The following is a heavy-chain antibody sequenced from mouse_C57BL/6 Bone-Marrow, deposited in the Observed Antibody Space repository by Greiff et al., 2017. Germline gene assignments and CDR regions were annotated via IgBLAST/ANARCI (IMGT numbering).Heavy chain of an antibody. CDR1: GYTFTSYG. J-gene: IGHJ2*01. D-gene: IGHD1-1*01. V-gene: IGHV1-81*01. Sequence: VQLQQSGAELARPGASVTLSCKASGYTFTSYGISWVKQRTGQGLEWIGEIYPRSGNTYYNAKFKGKATLTADKSSSTAYMELRSLTSEDSAVYFCARPYGSSYKYWGQGATLTVSS. CDR3: ARPYGSSYKY. CDR2: IYPRSGNT.